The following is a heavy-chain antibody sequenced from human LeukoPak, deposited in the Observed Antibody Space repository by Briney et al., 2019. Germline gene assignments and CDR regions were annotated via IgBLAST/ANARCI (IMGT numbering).Heavy chain of an antibody. J-gene: IGHJ5*02. Sequence: PSETLSLTCTVSGYSISSGYYWGWIRQPPGKGLEWIGSVYHSGSTYYTPSLKSRVTFSVDTSKNQFSLKLSSVTAADTAVYYCAKSSGSLFDPWGQGTLVTVPS. CDR1: GYSISSGYY. D-gene: IGHD3-10*01. V-gene: IGHV4-38-2*02. CDR2: VYHSGST. CDR3: AKSSGSLFDP.